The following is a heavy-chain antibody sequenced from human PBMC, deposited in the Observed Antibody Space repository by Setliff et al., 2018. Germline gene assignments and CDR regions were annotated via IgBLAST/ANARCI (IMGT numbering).Heavy chain of an antibody. V-gene: IGHV3-48*04. CDR1: RFTFSNYS. D-gene: IGHD2-15*01. CDR3: ARRLPYFGMDV. CDR2: THTDGITI. Sequence: PGGSLRLSCAASRFTFSNYSMNWVRQAPGKGLERVSKTHTDGITIYSDSVRGRFTISRDSAKNSLHLQMTSLSAEDTAVYYCARRLPYFGMDVWGQGTTVTVSS. J-gene: IGHJ6*02.